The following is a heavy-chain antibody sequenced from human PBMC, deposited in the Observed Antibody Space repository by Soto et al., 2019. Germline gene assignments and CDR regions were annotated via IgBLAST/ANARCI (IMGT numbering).Heavy chain of an antibody. D-gene: IGHD1-26*01. V-gene: IGHV3-30-3*01. Sequence: QVQLLEFGGGVVQPGTSLRLSCEASGFTFSSHAMHWVRQAPGKGLEWVAVASYDGSSKYHADFVKGRVTISRDNSKNTLHLQMNNLRLEDTAVFYCARATSGSSPSAWYFDLWGRGTLVTVSS. CDR2: ASYDGSSK. J-gene: IGHJ2*01. CDR3: ARATSGSSPSAWYFDL. CDR1: GFTFSSHA.